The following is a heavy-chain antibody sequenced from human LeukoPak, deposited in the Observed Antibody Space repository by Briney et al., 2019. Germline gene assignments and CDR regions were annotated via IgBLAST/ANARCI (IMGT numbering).Heavy chain of an antibody. CDR1: GFTVSTNY. CDR3: ARDQGPSVNNDAFDI. V-gene: IGHV3-66*02. J-gene: IGHJ3*02. Sequence: GGSLRLSCAASGFTVSTNYMAWVRQAPGKGLEWVSVLHPGGTTYYADSVKGRFTISRDNSKNTLYLQMNSLRAEDTAVYFCARDQGPSVNNDAFDIWGQGTMVTVSS. D-gene: IGHD4-23*01. CDR2: LHPGGTT.